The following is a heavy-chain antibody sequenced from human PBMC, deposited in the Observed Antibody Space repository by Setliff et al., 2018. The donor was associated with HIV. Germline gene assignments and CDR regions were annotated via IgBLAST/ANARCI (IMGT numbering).Heavy chain of an antibody. D-gene: IGHD1-26*01. Sequence: SETLSLTCAVSGGSISSNSWWGWVRQPPGKGLEWIGEIYHSGDTNYNPSLKSRVTMSVDTSKNQFSLKLESVTAADRGVYYCARSRLTWEIDFWGQGKLVTVSS. CDR3: ARSRLTWEIDF. CDR1: GGSISSNSW. CDR2: IYHSGDT. J-gene: IGHJ4*02. V-gene: IGHV4-4*02.